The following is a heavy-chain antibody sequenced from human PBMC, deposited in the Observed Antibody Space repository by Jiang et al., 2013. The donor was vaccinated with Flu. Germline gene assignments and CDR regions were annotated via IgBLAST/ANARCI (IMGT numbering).Heavy chain of an antibody. Sequence: LLKPSETLSLTCAVYGESFSDYYWSWIRQPPGKGLEWIGEINHSGSTNYNPSLKSRVTISVDTSKNQFSLKLSSVTAADTAIYYCARQVYYYGSGSYSWFDPWGQGNPGHRLL. V-gene: IGHV4-34*01. J-gene: IGHJ5*02. CDR2: INHSGST. CDR1: GESFSDYY. CDR3: ARQVYYYGSGSYSWFDP. D-gene: IGHD3-10*01.